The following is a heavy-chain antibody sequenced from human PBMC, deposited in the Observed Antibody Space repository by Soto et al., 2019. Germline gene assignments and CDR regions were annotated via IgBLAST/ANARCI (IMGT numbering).Heavy chain of an antibody. CDR2: ISSSSSYI. D-gene: IGHD6-13*01. V-gene: IGHV3-21*01. CDR3: AIRGGQQLVRGYYYYMDV. J-gene: IGHJ6*03. Sequence: GGSLRLSCAASGFTFSSYSMNWVRQAPGKGLEWVSSISSSSSYIYYADSVKGRFTISRDNAKNSLYLQMNSLRAEDTAVYYCAIRGGQQLVRGYYYYMDVWGKGTTVTVSS. CDR1: GFTFSSYS.